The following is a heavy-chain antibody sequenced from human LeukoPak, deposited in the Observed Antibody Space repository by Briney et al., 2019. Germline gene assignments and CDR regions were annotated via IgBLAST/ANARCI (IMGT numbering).Heavy chain of an antibody. Sequence: GGSLRLSCAASGFTFSSYAMHWVRQAPGKGLEWVAVISYDGSNKYYADSVKGRFTISRDNSKNTLYLQMNSLRAEDTAVYYCAKASYDILTGYYLYYFDYWGQGTLVTVSS. J-gene: IGHJ4*02. V-gene: IGHV3-30*04. D-gene: IGHD3-9*01. CDR2: ISYDGSNK. CDR1: GFTFSSYA. CDR3: AKASYDILTGYYLYYFDY.